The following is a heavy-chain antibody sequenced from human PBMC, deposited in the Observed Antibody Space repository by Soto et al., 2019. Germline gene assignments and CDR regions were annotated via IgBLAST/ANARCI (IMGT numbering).Heavy chain of an antibody. J-gene: IGHJ6*02. V-gene: IGHV1-18*01. CDR3: ARDPGYCSSTSCPTYYYYYYGMDV. Sequence: ASVKVSCKASDYTFTSYGISWVRQAPGQGHERMGWISAYNGNTNYAQKVQGRVTMTTDTSTSTAYMELRSLRSDDTAVYYCARDPGYCSSTSCPTYYYYYYGMDVWGQGTTVTVSS. CDR1: DYTFTSYG. D-gene: IGHD2-2*01. CDR2: ISAYNGNT.